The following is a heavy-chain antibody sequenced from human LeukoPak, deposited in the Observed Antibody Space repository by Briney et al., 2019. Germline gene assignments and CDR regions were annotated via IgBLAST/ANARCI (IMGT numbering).Heavy chain of an antibody. CDR1: GFSLSDYA. CDR2: VSSTGSYT. D-gene: IGHD5-12*01. J-gene: IGHJ4*02. CDR3: AKHRGSSGADARPADY. V-gene: IGHV3-23*01. Sequence: GGSLRLSCVASGFSLSDYAMSWVRQAPGKGLEWVSTVSSTGSYTYYADSVKGRFTISRDNSKNTVYVKVNNLRAEDTAIYYCAKHRGSSGADARPADYWGQGTLVTVSS.